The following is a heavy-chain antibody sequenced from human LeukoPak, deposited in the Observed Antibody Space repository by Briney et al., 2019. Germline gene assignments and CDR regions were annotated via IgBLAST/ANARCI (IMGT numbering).Heavy chain of an antibody. Sequence: SETLSLTCTVSGGSISSSSYYWGWIRQPPGKGLEWIGSIYYSGSTYYNPSLKSRVTISVDTSKNQFSPKLSSVTAADTAVYYCARIRPGSGSYHYYFDYWGQGTLVTVSS. V-gene: IGHV4-39*01. CDR2: IYYSGST. J-gene: IGHJ4*02. CDR1: GGSISSSSYY. D-gene: IGHD3-10*01. CDR3: ARIRPGSGSYHYYFDY.